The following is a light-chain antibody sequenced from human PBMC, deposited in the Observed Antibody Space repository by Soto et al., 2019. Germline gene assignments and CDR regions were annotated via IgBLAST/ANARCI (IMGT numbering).Light chain of an antibody. CDR3: TSSTTDTVYG. V-gene: IGLV2-14*01. CDR2: KVS. CDR1: SSDVGGSNY. J-gene: IGLJ1*01. Sequence: QSVLTQPASVSGYPGQSITISCTGTSSDVGGSNYVSWYQQYPGKVPKLLINKVSNRPSGVSNSFSGSKSASTPSLTVSGLKAEDEADYFCTSSTTDTVYGVGTSPKVT.